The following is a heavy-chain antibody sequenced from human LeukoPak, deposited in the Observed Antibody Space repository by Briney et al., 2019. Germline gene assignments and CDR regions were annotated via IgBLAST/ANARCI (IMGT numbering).Heavy chain of an antibody. Sequence: PGGSLRLSCAASGFTFSSYGMHWVRQAPGKGLEWVAFIWYDGSNKYYADSVKGRFTISRDNSKNTQYLQMNSLRAEDTAVYYCARGRGSGSYYFDYWGQGTLVTVSS. V-gene: IGHV3-33*01. CDR1: GFTFSSYG. J-gene: IGHJ4*02. CDR3: ARGRGSGSYYFDY. CDR2: IWYDGSNK. D-gene: IGHD3-22*01.